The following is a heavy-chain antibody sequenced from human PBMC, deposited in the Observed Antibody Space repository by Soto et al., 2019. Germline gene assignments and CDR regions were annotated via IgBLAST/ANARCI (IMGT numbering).Heavy chain of an antibody. D-gene: IGHD1-26*01. CDR3: ARDKSTVEGDNRFDS. CDR1: GYSIRSSKC. Sequence: SDTLSLTCSVSGYSIRSSKCSSWVRQSPGRGLEWIGDIYHSGSTNYNPSLKSRLTMSVDKSKNEFSMKLVSVTAAETAIYFCARDKSTVEGDNRFDSGGRETLLTLSS. V-gene: IGHV4-4*02. CDR2: IYHSGST. J-gene: IGHJ5*01.